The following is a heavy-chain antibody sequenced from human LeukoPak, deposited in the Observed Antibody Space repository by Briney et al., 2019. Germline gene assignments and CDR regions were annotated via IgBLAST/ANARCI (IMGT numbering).Heavy chain of an antibody. CDR3: AKQTIVVVPAADRFDY. J-gene: IGHJ4*02. CDR1: GFTFSSYA. D-gene: IGHD2-2*01. V-gene: IGHV3-23*01. Sequence: PGGSLRLSCAASGFTFSSYAMSWVRQAPGKGLEWVSAISGSGGSTYYADSVKGRFIISRDNSKNTLYLQMNSLRAEDTAVYYCAKQTIVVVPAADRFDYWGQGTLVTVSS. CDR2: ISGSGGST.